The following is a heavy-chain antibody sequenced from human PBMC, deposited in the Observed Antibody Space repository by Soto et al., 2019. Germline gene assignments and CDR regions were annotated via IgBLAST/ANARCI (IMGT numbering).Heavy chain of an antibody. CDR1: GGSISSSNW. V-gene: IGHV4-4*02. CDR2: FYNSGST. Sequence: QVQLQESGPGLVKPSGTLSLTCAVSGGSISSSNWWSWVRQPPGKGLEWIGEFYNSGSTNYNPSLQNRLTTSLDKSNHQYSLKLRAVTAADTAVYYCARYCGGDCYSEGFDYWGQGTLVTVSS. D-gene: IGHD2-21*02. J-gene: IGHJ4*02. CDR3: ARYCGGDCYSEGFDY.